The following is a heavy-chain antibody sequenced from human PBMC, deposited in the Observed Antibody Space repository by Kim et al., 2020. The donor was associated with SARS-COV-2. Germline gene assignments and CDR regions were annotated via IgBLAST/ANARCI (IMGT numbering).Heavy chain of an antibody. Sequence: ADSVGGRFTISRDNSQNTLYLQMNSLRAEDTAVYYCVKEGAPAATYGMDVWGQGTTVTVSS. J-gene: IGHJ6*02. CDR3: VKEGAPAATYGMDV. D-gene: IGHD2-15*01. V-gene: IGHV3-23*01.